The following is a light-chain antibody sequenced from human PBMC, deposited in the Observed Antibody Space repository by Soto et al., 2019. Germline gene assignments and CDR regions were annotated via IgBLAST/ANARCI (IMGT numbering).Light chain of an antibody. V-gene: IGKV3-20*01. J-gene: IGKJ2*01. Sequence: DIVLTQSPGTLSLSPGERATLSCRTSQTVSSAYLAWYKQKPGQAPRLLIYGASSRATGIPDRFSGSGSGTDFTLTISRLEPEGSAVYYCQQYGSSPLYSFGQGTKLEIK. CDR1: QTVSSAY. CDR3: QQYGSSPLYS. CDR2: GAS.